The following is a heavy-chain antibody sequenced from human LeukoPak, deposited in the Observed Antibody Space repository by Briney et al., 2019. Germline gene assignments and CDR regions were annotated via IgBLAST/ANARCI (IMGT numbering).Heavy chain of an antibody. CDR3: ARDRNYDFWSGYYPPSDYGMDV. Sequence: GASVTVSCKASGYTFTSYGISWVRQAPGQGLEWMGWISAYNGNTNYAQKLQGRVTMTTDTSTSTAYMELSRLRSDDTAVYYCARDRNYDFWSGYYPPSDYGMDVWGQGTTVTVSS. CDR1: GYTFTSYG. V-gene: IGHV1-18*01. J-gene: IGHJ6*02. CDR2: ISAYNGNT. D-gene: IGHD3-3*01.